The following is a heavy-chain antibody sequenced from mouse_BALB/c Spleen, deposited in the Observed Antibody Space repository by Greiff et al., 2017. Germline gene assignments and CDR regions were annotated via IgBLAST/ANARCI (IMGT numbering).Heavy chain of an antibody. V-gene: IGHV1-7*01. CDR2: INPSTGYT. D-gene: IGHD2-4*01. J-gene: IGHJ2*01. Sequence: QVQLQQSGAELAKPGASVKMSCKASGYTFTSYWMHWVKQRPGQGLEWIGYINPSTGYTEYNQKFKDKATLTADKSSSTAYMQLSSLTSEDSAVYYCARGAMITTDYWGQGTTLTVSS. CDR3: ARGAMITTDY. CDR1: GYTFTSYW.